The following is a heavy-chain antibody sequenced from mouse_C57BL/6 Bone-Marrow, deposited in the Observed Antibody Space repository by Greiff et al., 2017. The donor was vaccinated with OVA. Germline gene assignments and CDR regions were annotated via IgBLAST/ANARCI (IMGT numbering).Heavy chain of an antibody. Sequence: EVQLQQSGPVLVKPGASVKMSCKASGYTFTDYYMNWVKQSHGKSLEWIGVINPYNGGTSYNQKFKGKATLTVDKSSSTAYMELNSLTSEDSAVYYCARHHYGSSSWFAYWGQGTLVTVSA. CDR2: INPYNGGT. CDR1: GYTFTDYY. V-gene: IGHV1-19*01. CDR3: ARHHYGSSSWFAY. J-gene: IGHJ3*01. D-gene: IGHD1-1*01.